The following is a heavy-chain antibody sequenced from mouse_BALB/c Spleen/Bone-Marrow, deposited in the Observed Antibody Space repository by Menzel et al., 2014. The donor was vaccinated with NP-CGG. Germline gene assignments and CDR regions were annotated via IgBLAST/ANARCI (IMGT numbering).Heavy chain of an antibody. CDR2: IDPANGNT. CDR3: ARFAY. Sequence: EVKLVESGAELVKPGASVELSCTASGFNIKDTYMHWVKQRPEQGLEWIGRIDPANGNTKYDPKFQGKATITADTSSNTAYLQLSSLTSEDTAVYYCARFAYWGQGTLVTVSA. CDR1: GFNIKDTY. J-gene: IGHJ3*01. V-gene: IGHV14-3*02.